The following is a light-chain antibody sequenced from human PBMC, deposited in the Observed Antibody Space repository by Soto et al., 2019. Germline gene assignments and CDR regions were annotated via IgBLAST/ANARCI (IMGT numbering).Light chain of an antibody. CDR2: DAS. J-gene: IGKJ1*01. CDR3: QQYYSSRT. CDR1: QSVSSSY. V-gene: IGKV3-20*01. Sequence: EIVLTQSPGTLSLSPGERATLSCRASQSVSSSYLAWYQQKPGQTPRLLIYDASSRATGIPDRFSGSGSGTDFTLTISRLEPEDFAVYYCQQYYSSRTFGQGTKVEIK.